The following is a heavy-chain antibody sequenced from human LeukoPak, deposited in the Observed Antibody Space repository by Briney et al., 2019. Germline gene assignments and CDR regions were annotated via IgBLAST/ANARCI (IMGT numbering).Heavy chain of an antibody. Sequence: GGSLRLSCAASGFTFRSYGMHWVRQAPGKGLEWVAVISYDGSNKYYADSVKGRFTISRDNSKNTLYLQMNSLRAEDTAVYYCAKDLSAYGDSRMDVWGQGTTVTVSS. CDR3: AKDLSAYGDSRMDV. J-gene: IGHJ6*02. CDR2: ISYDGSNK. CDR1: GFTFRSYG. D-gene: IGHD4-17*01. V-gene: IGHV3-30*18.